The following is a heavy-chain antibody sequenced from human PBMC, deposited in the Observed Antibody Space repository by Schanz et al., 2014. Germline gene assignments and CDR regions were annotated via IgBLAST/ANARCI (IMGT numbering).Heavy chain of an antibody. V-gene: IGHV3-23*04. D-gene: IGHD3-10*01. CDR3: ARPALWFGDNCFDP. Sequence: EVQLAESGGGLVQPGGSLRLSCAASGFTFSSYAMSWVRQAPGKGLEWVTAISGSGGSTYYADSVKGRFTISRDNAKNTLYLQMNSLRAEDTAVYYCARPALWFGDNCFDPWGQGTLVTVSS. J-gene: IGHJ5*02. CDR1: GFTFSSYA. CDR2: ISGSGGST.